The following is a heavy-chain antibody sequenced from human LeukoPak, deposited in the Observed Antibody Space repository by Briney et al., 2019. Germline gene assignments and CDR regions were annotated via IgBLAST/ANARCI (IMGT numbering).Heavy chain of an antibody. CDR3: ARAASSWSFDY. J-gene: IGHJ4*02. V-gene: IGHV4-59*01. CDR1: GGXISSYY. D-gene: IGHD6-13*01. Sequence: PSETLSLTCTVSGGXISSYYCSWIRQPPGKGLEWIGYIYYSGITNYNPSLKSRVTISVDTSKNQFSLKLNSVTAADTAVYYCARAASSWSFDYWGQGTLVTVSS. CDR2: IYYSGIT.